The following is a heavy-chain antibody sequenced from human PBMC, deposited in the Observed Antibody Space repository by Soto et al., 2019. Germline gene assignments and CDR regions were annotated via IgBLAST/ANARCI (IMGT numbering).Heavy chain of an antibody. Sequence: VGSLRLSCAASGFTFNIYALHWVRQAPGKGLEWVAVISFDGTKKYYSDSVKGRFTISRDNLKNILYLQMNNLRVEDAALYFCAREDDYGYRYINYGLDVWGQGTTVTVSS. CDR3: AREDDYGYRYINYGLDV. CDR2: ISFDGTKK. V-gene: IGHV3-30-3*01. D-gene: IGHD4-17*01. J-gene: IGHJ6*02. CDR1: GFTFNIYA.